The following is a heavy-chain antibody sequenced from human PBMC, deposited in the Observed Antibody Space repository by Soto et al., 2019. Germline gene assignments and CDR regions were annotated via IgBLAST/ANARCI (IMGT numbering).Heavy chain of an antibody. V-gene: IGHV4-34*01. CDR2: INHRGST. D-gene: IGHD2-15*01. Sequence: SETLSLTCAVYGGSFSDSYWSWVRQPPGKGLEWIGEINHRGSTNYNPSLKSRVTISVDTSKNQFSLKVSSVTAADTAVYYCARDPHCSGGSCFFLDSWGQGTMVTVS. J-gene: IGHJ4*02. CDR3: ARDPHCSGGSCFFLDS. CDR1: GGSFSDSY.